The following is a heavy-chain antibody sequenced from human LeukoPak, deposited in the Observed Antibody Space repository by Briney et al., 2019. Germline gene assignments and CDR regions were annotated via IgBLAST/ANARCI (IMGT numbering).Heavy chain of an antibody. CDR3: ARAREDYYYYYMDV. Sequence: KLGGSLRLSCAASGFTFSSYSMNWVRQAPGKGLEWVSSISSGSGYIYYADSVKGRFTISRDNAKYSLYLQMNSLRAEDTAVYYCARAREDYYYYYMDVWGKGTTVTISS. CDR1: GFTFSSYS. CDR2: ISSGSGYI. V-gene: IGHV3-21*01. J-gene: IGHJ6*03.